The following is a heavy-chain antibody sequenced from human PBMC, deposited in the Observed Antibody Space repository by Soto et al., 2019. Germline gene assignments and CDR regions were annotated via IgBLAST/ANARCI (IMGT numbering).Heavy chain of an antibody. D-gene: IGHD6-13*01. Sequence: QVQLVQSGAEVKKPGASVKVSFRASGYTLTIDSISWVRQAPGQGLEWMGWISAYNGNTKYVQKFQGRVTMTTDTSTSTAYMELRSLRTDDTAVYYCARDAAAGLNDYWGQGTLVTVSS. J-gene: IGHJ4*02. CDR3: ARDAAAGLNDY. V-gene: IGHV1-18*01. CDR2: ISAYNGNT. CDR1: GYTLTIDS.